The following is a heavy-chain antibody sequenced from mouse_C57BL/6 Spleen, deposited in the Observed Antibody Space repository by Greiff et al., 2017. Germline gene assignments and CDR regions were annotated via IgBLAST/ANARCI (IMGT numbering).Heavy chain of an antibody. D-gene: IGHD1-1*01. J-gene: IGHJ1*03. V-gene: IGHV2-9-1*01. CDR2: IWTGGGT. CDR3: ARHITTVVGRYFDV. CDR1: GFSLTSYA. Sequence: VHLVESGPGLVAPSQSLSITCTVSGFSLTSYAISWVRQPPGKGLEWLGVIWTGGGTNYNSALKSRLSISKDNSKSQVFLKMNSLQTDDTARYYCARHITTVVGRYFDVWGTGTTVTVSS.